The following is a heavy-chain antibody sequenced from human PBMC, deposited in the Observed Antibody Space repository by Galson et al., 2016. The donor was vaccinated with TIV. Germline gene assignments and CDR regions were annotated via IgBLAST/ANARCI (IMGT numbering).Heavy chain of an antibody. CDR1: GYTFTGYY. Sequence: SVKVSCKASGYTFTGYYIHYVRQAPGQGLEWMGWINPNSGDTNYAQKFQGRVTMTRDTSISTAYMELSRLRSDETAMYYCARDLSPETTTPFDYWGQGTLVTVSS. CDR2: INPNSGDT. D-gene: IGHD4-17*01. J-gene: IGHJ4*02. V-gene: IGHV1-2*02. CDR3: ARDLSPETTTPFDY.